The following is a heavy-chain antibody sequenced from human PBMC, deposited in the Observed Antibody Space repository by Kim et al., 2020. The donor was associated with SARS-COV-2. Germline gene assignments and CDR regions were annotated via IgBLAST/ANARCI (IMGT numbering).Heavy chain of an antibody. V-gene: IGHV3-7*04. Sequence: QEGSEKYYVDAVKSRFTISRDNAKNSLYLQMNSLRAEDTAVYYCARGGHYWGQGTLVTVSS. J-gene: IGHJ4*02. CDR3: ARGGHY. CDR2: QEGSEK.